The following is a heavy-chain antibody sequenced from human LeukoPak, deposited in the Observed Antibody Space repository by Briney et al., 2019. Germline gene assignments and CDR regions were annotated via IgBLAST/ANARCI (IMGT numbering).Heavy chain of an antibody. CDR2: IGSSGSII. CDR3: ARDVNGYFDY. Sequence: PGGSLRLSCAASGFSFRSYEMNWVRQPPGKGLEWVSYIGSSGSIIYYADSVKGRFTISRDNAKNSLYLQMSSLRAEDTAVYYCARDVNGYFDYWGQGTLVTVSS. J-gene: IGHJ4*02. V-gene: IGHV3-48*03. CDR1: GFSFRSYE.